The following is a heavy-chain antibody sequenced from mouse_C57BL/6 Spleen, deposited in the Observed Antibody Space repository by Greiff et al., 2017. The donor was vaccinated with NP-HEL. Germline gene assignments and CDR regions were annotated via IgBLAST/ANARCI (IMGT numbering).Heavy chain of an antibody. CDR2: INSDGGST. CDR1: EYEFPSHD. Sequence: EVQLQESGGGLVQPGESLKLSCESNEYEFPSHDMSWVRKTPEKRLELVAAINSDGGSTYYPDTMEGRFIISRDNTKKTLDLQMSSRRYEDTALYDCARLGVREYYAMDYWGQGTSVTVSS. D-gene: IGHD5-1*01. V-gene: IGHV5-2*01. CDR3: ARLGVREYYAMDY. J-gene: IGHJ4*01.